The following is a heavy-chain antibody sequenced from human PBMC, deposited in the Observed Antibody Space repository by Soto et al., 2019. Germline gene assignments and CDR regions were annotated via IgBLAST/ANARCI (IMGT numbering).Heavy chain of an antibody. CDR1: GGSISSDDFY. CDR2: IYYSGNT. Sequence: LCGGSISSDDFYWSWIRQHPGKGLQWIGYIYYSGNTYYNPSLKRRVTILVDTSKNQFSLKLSSVTAADTAGKYCARLSGSWQSCFVPWGQGTLVTVSS. CDR3: ARLSGSWQSCFVP. V-gene: IGHV4-31*02. D-gene: IGHD6-13*01. J-gene: IGHJ5*02.